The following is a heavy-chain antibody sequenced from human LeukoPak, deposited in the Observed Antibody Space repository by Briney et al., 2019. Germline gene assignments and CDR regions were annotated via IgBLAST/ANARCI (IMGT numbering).Heavy chain of an antibody. D-gene: IGHD3-22*01. J-gene: IGHJ4*02. V-gene: IGHV4-30-2*01. Sequence: SQTLSLTCAVSGGSISSGGYSWSWIRQPPGKGLEWIGYIHHSGSTYYNPSLKSRVTISVDRSKNQFSLKLSSVTAADTAVYYCARVRGLGYYDSSGYLDYWGQGTLVTVPS. CDR2: IHHSGST. CDR1: GGSISSGGYS. CDR3: ARVRGLGYYDSSGYLDY.